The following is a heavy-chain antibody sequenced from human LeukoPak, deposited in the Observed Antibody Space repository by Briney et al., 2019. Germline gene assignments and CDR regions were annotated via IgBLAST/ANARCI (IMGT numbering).Heavy chain of an antibody. Sequence: SDTLSLTCTVSGGSISSSDSYYWGWIRQPPGKGLEWLGSVHYSASTYYNPSLKSRVTISVDTSKNQFSLKLSSVTAADTAVYYCARHMNYFYYYRDVWGNGTIVTVSS. V-gene: IGHV4-39*01. CDR1: GGSISSSDSYY. CDR2: VHYSAST. D-gene: IGHD3-16*01. J-gene: IGHJ6*03. CDR3: ARHMNYFYYYRDV.